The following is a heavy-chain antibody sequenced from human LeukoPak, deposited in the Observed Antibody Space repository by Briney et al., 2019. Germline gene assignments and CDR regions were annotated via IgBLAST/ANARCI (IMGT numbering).Heavy chain of an antibody. CDR3: ARGAATNLWPSDY. D-gene: IGHD3-10*01. V-gene: IGHV3-48*03. J-gene: IGHJ4*02. CDR2: ISSSGSTI. Sequence: PGRSLRLSCTASGFTFGDYAMNWVRQAPGKGLEWVSYISSSGSTIYYADSVKGRFTISRDNAKNSLYLQMNSLRAEDTAIYYCARGAATNLWPSDYWGQGTLVTVSS. CDR1: GFTFGDYA.